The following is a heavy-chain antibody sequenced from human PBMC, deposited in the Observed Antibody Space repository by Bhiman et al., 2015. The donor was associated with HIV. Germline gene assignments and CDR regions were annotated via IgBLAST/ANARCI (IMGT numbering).Heavy chain of an antibody. D-gene: IGHD6-13*01. CDR2: ISNWNTYT. J-gene: IGHJ3*02. CDR3: ARHQSGKPYSSWYQNPFDI. Sequence: EVQLVESGGGLVKPGGSLRLSCAASGFTFNTHSMNWVRQAPGKGLEWVSSISNWNTYTYYADSVKGRFTISRDNAKNSLYLQLNSLRAEDTAVYYCARHQSGKPYSSWYQNPFDIWGQGTMVTVSS. V-gene: IGHV3-21*02. CDR1: GFTFNTHS.